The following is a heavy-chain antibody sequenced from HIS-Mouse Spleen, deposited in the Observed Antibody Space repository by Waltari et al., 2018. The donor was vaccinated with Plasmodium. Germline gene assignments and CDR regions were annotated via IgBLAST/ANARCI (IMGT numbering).Heavy chain of an antibody. Sequence: QVQLQESGPGLVKPSETLSLTCTVSGGSISSYYWSWIRQPPGKGLEWIGYIYYSGSTNYNPSPKSRVTISVDTSKNQFSLKLSSVTAADTAVYYCARLRYSYGYFDYWGQGTLVTVSS. V-gene: IGHV4-59*08. CDR2: IYYSGST. CDR3: ARLRYSYGYFDY. J-gene: IGHJ4*02. CDR1: GGSISSYY. D-gene: IGHD5-18*01.